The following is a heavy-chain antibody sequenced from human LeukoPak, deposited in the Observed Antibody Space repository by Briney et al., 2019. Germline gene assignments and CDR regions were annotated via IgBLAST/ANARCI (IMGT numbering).Heavy chain of an antibody. CDR1: GYSISSGYY. Sequence: SETLSLTCAVSGYSISSGYYWGWIRQPPGKGLEWIGSIYHSGSTYYNPSLKSRVPISVDTSKNQFSLKLSSVTAADTSVYYCASGTFWSGYYYYAFDIWGQGAMVTVSS. CDR3: ASGTFWSGYYYYAFDI. J-gene: IGHJ3*02. CDR2: IYHSGST. D-gene: IGHD3-3*01. V-gene: IGHV4-38-2*01.